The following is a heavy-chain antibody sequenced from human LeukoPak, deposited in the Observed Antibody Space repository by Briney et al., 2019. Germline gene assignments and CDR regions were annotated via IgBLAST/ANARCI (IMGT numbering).Heavy chain of an antibody. D-gene: IGHD3-16*01. J-gene: IGHJ4*02. CDR1: GFTFSSYA. V-gene: IGHV3-23*01. Sequence: PGGSLRLSCTASGFTFSSYAMSWVRQAPGKGLEWVSAIVASGGSTYYADSVKGRFTISGDNSKNTLYLQMDSLRAEDTAVYYCAKDTPSWGTGYYFDYWGQGTLVTVSS. CDR3: AKDTPSWGTGYYFDY. CDR2: IVASGGST.